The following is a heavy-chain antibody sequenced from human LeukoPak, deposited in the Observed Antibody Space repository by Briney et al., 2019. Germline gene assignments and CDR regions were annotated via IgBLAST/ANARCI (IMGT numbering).Heavy chain of an antibody. Sequence: GGSLRLSCVTAGFTFSNYNMNWVRQAPGKGLEWVSSITRSSGYVYYADSVKGRFTISRDNAENSLYLQMNSLRAEDTAVYYCAREAGNPAGDAFDIWGQGTMVTVSS. J-gene: IGHJ3*02. V-gene: IGHV3-21*01. CDR1: GFTFSNYN. CDR2: ITRSSGYV. CDR3: AREAGNPAGDAFDI. D-gene: IGHD6-19*01.